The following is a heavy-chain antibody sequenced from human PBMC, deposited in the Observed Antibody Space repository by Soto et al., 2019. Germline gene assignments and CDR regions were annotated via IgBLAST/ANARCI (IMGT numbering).Heavy chain of an antibody. Sequence: GGSLRLSCAASGFTFSSYGMHWVRQAPGKGLEWVAVIWYDGSNKYYADSVKGRFTISRDNSKNTLYLQMNSLRAEDTAVYYCAREVPAAMVRGVMPGAVKHLDYWGQGTLVTVSS. CDR2: IWYDGSNK. V-gene: IGHV3-33*01. CDR1: GFTFSSYG. CDR3: AREVPAAMVRGVMPGAVKHLDY. J-gene: IGHJ4*02. D-gene: IGHD3-10*01.